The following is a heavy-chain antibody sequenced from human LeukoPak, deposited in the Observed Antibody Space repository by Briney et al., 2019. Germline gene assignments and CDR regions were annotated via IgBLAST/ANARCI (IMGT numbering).Heavy chain of an antibody. D-gene: IGHD3-10*01. CDR3: ARFATHLIDGSGN. J-gene: IGHJ4*02. Sequence: GGSLRLSCAASEFSVGSNYMTWVRQAPGKGLEWVSLIYSGGSTYYADSVKGRFTISRDNSKNTLYLQMNSLRAEDTAVYYCARFATHLIDGSGNWGQGTLVTVSS. V-gene: IGHV3-66*01. CDR1: EFSVGSNY. CDR2: IYSGGST.